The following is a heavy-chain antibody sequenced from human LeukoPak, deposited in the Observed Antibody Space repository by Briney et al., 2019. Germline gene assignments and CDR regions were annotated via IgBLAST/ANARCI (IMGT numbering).Heavy chain of an antibody. J-gene: IGHJ4*02. D-gene: IGHD3-16*01. V-gene: IGHV3-30*02. CDR3: AKDFLGDSGPGN. CDR1: GFTFSSYG. Sequence: GGSLRLSCAASGFTFSSYGMHWVRQAPGKGLEWVAFIRYDGNNKYYADSVKGRFTISRDNSKNTLYLQMNSLRAEDTAVYYCAKDFLGDSGPGNWGQGILVTVSS. CDR2: IRYDGNNK.